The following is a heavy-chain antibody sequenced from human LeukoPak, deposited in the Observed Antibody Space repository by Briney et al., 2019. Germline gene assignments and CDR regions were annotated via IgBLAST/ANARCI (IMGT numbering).Heavy chain of an antibody. V-gene: IGHV3-21*01. CDR1: GFTFSSYS. Sequence: KPGGSLRLSCAASGFTFSSYSMNWVRQAPGKGLEWVSYLSSSSNYRYYADSVKGRFTVSRDNAKNSLYLQMNSLTAEDTAVYYCAREVSYFDYWGQGTLVTVSS. CDR2: LSSSSNYR. J-gene: IGHJ4*02. D-gene: IGHD6-6*01. CDR3: AREVSYFDY.